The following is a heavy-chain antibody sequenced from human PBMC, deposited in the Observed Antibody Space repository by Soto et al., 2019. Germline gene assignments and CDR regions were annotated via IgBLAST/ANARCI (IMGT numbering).Heavy chain of an antibody. CDR1: GFTFSNAW. J-gene: IGHJ6*01. Sequence: GGSLRLSCAASGFTFSNAWMSWARQAPGKGLEWVGRIKSKTDGGTTDYAAPVKGRFTISRDDSKNTLYLQMNSLKTEDTAVYYCARYSIYYYYGMDVWGQVTTVTVSS. CDR3: ARYSIYYYYGMDV. CDR2: IKSKTDGGTT. D-gene: IGHD1-20*01. V-gene: IGHV3-15*01.